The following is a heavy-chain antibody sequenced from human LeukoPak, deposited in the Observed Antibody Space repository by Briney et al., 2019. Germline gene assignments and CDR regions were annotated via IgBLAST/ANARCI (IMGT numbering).Heavy chain of an antibody. V-gene: IGHV4-38-2*02. CDR1: GYSIGSGYY. CDR2: IYHSGST. Sequence: SETLSLTCTVSGYSIGSGYYWGWIRQPPGKGLEWIGSIYHSGSTYYNPSLKSRVTISVDTSKNQFSLKLSSVTAADTAVYYCARDQLAARGFDYWGQGTLVTVSS. J-gene: IGHJ4*02. CDR3: ARDQLAARGFDY. D-gene: IGHD6-6*01.